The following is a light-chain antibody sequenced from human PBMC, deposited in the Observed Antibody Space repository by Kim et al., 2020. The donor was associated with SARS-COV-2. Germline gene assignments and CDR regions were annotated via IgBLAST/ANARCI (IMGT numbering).Light chain of an antibody. CDR3: QSYDSSLSGSYV. CDR1: SCNLGAGYD. J-gene: IGLJ1*01. CDR2: GNS. V-gene: IGLV1-40*01. Sequence: VTISCTGRSCNLGAGYDVHWYQQLPGTAPKLLIYGNSNRPSGVPDRFSGSKSGTSASLAITGLQAEDEADYYCQSYDSSLSGSYVFGTGTKVTVL.